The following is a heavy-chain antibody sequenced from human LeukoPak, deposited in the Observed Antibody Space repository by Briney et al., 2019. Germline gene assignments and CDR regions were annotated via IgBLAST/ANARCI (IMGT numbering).Heavy chain of an antibody. CDR2: IDNAGSIT. D-gene: IGHD1-26*01. Sequence: GGSLRLSCAASGFTFSNYWIHWVRQAPGKGLVWVSRIDNAGSITTYADSVKGRFTISRDNAENTLYLQMNSLRVEDTAVYYCARGIVGANNWFDPWGQGTLVTVSS. J-gene: IGHJ5*02. CDR1: GFTFSNYW. V-gene: IGHV3-74*03. CDR3: ARGIVGANNWFDP.